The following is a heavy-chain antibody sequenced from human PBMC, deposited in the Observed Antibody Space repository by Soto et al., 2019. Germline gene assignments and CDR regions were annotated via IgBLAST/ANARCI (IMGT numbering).Heavy chain of an antibody. D-gene: IGHD3-10*01. CDR3: ARSSGELYGHNWFDP. J-gene: IGHJ5*02. V-gene: IGHV4-31*03. Sequence: SETLSLTCTVSGGSISSGGYYWSWIRQHPGKGLEWIGYIYYSGSTYYNPSLKSRVTISVDTSKNQFSLKLSSVTAADTAVYYCARSSGELYGHNWFDPWGQGTLVTVSS. CDR1: GGSISSGGYY. CDR2: IYYSGST.